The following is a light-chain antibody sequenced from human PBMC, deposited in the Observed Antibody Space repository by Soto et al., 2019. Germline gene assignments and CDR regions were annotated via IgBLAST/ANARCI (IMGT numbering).Light chain of an antibody. CDR3: QQRSNWPLT. J-gene: IGKJ4*01. CDR1: QSVTSY. Sequence: EIMLTQSPATLSWSAGERATLSCRASQSVTSYLSWYQQKHGQAPRLLISDASNRATVIPARFSGSGSGTDFTLTLSRLRPDDVAVFYCQQRSNWPLTFGGGTQVEIK. CDR2: DAS. V-gene: IGKV3-11*01.